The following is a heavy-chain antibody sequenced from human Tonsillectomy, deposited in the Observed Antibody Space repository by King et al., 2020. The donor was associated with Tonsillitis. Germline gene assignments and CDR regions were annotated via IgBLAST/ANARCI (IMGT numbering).Heavy chain of an antibody. CDR1: GFTFSRSA. V-gene: IGHV3-30*07. D-gene: IGHD4-11*01. CDR2: ISFDGSRT. CDR3: AREGGHDYIKYINYYYYYFMDV. Sequence: VQLVESGGGVVQSGGSLRLSCAASGFTFSRSALHWVRQAPGKGLEWVAVISFDGSRTHYADSVKGRFTVSSDNSKNTLYLQMNSLRPEDTAVFYCAREGGHDYIKYINYYYYYFMDVWGKGTTVTVSS. J-gene: IGHJ6*03.